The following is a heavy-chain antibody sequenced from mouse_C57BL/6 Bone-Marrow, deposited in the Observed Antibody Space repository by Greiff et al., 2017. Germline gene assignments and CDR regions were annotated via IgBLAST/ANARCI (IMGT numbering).Heavy chain of an antibody. V-gene: IGHV2-9-1*01. Sequence: VHLVESGPGLVAPSQSLSITCTVSGFSLTSYAISWVRQPPGKGLEWLGVIWTGGGTNYNSALKSRLSISKDNSKSQVFLKMNSLQTDDTARYYCARNEGWLLRGYAMDYWGQGTSVTVAS. CDR3: ARNEGWLLRGYAMDY. CDR1: GFSLTSYA. D-gene: IGHD2-3*01. CDR2: IWTGGGT. J-gene: IGHJ4*01.